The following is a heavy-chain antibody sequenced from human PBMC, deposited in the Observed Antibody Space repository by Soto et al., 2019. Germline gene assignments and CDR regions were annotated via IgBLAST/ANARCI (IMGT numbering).Heavy chain of an antibody. J-gene: IGHJ5*02. D-gene: IGHD3-10*01. CDR3: ASYYGSGSYYSWFDP. CDR1: GGSFSGYY. CDR2: INHSGST. V-gene: IGHV4-34*01. Sequence: QVQLQQWGAGLLKPSETLSLTCAVYGGSFSGYYWSWIRQPPGKGLEWIGEINHSGSTNYNPSLKSRVTISVDTSKNQFSLKLSSVTAADTAVYYCASYYGSGSYYSWFDPWGQGTLVTVSS.